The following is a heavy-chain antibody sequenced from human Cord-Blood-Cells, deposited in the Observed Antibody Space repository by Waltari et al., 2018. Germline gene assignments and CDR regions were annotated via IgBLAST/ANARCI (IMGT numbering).Heavy chain of an antibody. CDR2: VIPIFGTA. V-gene: IGHV1-69*06. J-gene: IGHJ6*02. CDR3: ARDVRDGYNHYYYYGMDV. Sequence: QVQLVQSGAEVKKPGSSVKVSCKASGGTFSSYAISWVRQAPGQGLEWMGGVIPIFGTANVAQKVQGRGTITADKSTSTAYMELSSLRSEDTAVYYCARDVRDGYNHYYYYGMDVWGQGTTVTVSS. CDR1: GGTFSSYA. D-gene: IGHD5-12*01.